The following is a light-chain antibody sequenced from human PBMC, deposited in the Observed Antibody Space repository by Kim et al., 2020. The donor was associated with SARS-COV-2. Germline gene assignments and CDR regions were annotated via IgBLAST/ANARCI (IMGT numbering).Light chain of an antibody. Sequence: RATINCKSSQNIFYSSDNNNYLAWYQQRRGQPPKLLIYWASTRESGVPDRFSGSGSGTDFTLTISSLQAEDVAVYYCQQYYTTPYTFGQGTKLEI. J-gene: IGKJ2*01. CDR3: QQYYTTPYT. CDR2: WAS. CDR1: QNIFYSSDNNNY. V-gene: IGKV4-1*01.